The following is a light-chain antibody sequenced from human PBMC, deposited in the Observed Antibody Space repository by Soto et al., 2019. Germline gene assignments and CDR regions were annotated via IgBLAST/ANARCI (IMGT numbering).Light chain of an antibody. CDR2: AAS. CDR3: QQSYSTPRT. V-gene: IGKV1-39*01. CDR1: QSISSS. J-gene: IGKJ1*01. Sequence: DIQMTQSPSSLSASVGDRVTITCWASQSISSSLNWYQQKPGKAPNLLISAASSLQSGVPSRFSGSGSGTDFTLTISSLQPEDFATYYCQQSYSTPRTFGQGTKVDIK.